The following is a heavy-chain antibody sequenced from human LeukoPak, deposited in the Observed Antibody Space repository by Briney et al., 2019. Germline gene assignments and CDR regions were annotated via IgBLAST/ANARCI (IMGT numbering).Heavy chain of an antibody. Sequence: GGSLRISCAASGFTFSSYSMNWVRQAPGKGLEWVSSISSSSSYIYYADSVKGRFTISRDNAKNSLYLQMNSLRAEDTAVYYCARLVNGANSGWGQGTLVTVSS. J-gene: IGHJ4*02. CDR2: ISSSSSYI. CDR1: GFTFSSYS. D-gene: IGHD4-23*01. CDR3: ARLVNGANSG. V-gene: IGHV3-21*06.